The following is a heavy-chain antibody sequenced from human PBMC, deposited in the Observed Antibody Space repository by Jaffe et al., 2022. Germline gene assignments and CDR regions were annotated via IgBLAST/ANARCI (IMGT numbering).Heavy chain of an antibody. CDR1: GGTFSSYT. V-gene: IGHV1-69*08. CDR2: IIPILGIA. CDR3: AREEYYDIFIFDY. Sequence: QVQLVQSGAEVKKPGSSVKVSCKASGGTFSSYTISWVRQAPGQGLEWMGRIIPILGIANYAQKFQGRVTITADKSTSTAYMELSSLRSEDTAVYYCAREEYYDIFIFDYWGQGTLVTVSS. J-gene: IGHJ4*02. D-gene: IGHD3-9*01.